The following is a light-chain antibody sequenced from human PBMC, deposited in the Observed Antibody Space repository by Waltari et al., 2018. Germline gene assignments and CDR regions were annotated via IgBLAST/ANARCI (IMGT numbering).Light chain of an antibody. CDR3: QQYGSAPWT. Sequence: EIVLTQSPGTLSLSPGERATLSCRASQRVSSSYLAWYQQKPGQAPRVLIHGASNRATGSPDRFSGSGSGTDFTLTISRLEPEDFAVYYCQQYGSAPWTFGQGTKVEIK. J-gene: IGKJ1*01. V-gene: IGKV3-20*01. CDR2: GAS. CDR1: QRVSSSY.